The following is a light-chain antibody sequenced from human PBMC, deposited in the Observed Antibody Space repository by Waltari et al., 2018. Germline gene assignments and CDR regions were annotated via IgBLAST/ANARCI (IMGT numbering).Light chain of an antibody. J-gene: IGKJ1*01. CDR3: QQFNDWPRT. V-gene: IGKV3-15*01. Sequence: EVVMTQSPATLSVSPGERATLSCRASQSISINLVWYQQRPGQAPRLLIYGASTRATDIPTRFSGSGSGTEFTLTISSLQSEDAAVYYWQQFNDWPRTVGQGTKVEIK. CDR1: QSISIN. CDR2: GAS.